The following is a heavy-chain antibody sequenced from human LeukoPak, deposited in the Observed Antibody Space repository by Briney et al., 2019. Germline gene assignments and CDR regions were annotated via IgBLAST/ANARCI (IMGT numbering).Heavy chain of an antibody. Sequence: GGSLRLSCAASGFTFSSYSMNWVRQAPGKGLEWVSSISSSSSYIYYADSVKGRFTISRDNAKNSLYLQMNSLRAEDTAVYYCARAGYCSGGSCQFDYWGQGTLVTVS. D-gene: IGHD2-15*01. CDR2: ISSSSSYI. CDR3: ARAGYCSGGSCQFDY. J-gene: IGHJ4*02. V-gene: IGHV3-21*01. CDR1: GFTFSSYS.